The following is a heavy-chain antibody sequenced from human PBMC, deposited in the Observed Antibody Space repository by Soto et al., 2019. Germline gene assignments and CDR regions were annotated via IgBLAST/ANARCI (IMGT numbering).Heavy chain of an antibody. J-gene: IGHJ4*02. CDR3: ARGNYYDSWYFDY. D-gene: IGHD3-22*01. Sequence: QVQLQESGPGLVKPSETLSLTCTVSGGSVSSGSYYWTWIRQPPGKGLEWIGYIYYSGSTNYNPSLKSRVTMSVDTSKKQFSLKLSSVTAADTAVYYCARGNYYDSWYFDYWGQGTLVTVSS. CDR1: GGSVSSGSYY. V-gene: IGHV4-61*01. CDR2: IYYSGST.